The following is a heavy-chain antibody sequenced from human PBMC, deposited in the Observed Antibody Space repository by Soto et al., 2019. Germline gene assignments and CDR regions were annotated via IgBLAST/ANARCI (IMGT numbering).Heavy chain of an antibody. J-gene: IGHJ4*02. CDR2: IYYSGST. D-gene: IGHD2-21*02. CDR3: ARQRTSVVTQAYFDD. CDR1: GGSINSRSYY. V-gene: IGHV4-39*01. Sequence: SETLSLTCTVSGGSINSRSYYWGWIRQSPGKGLEWIGSIYYSGSTYYNPSLKSRVAMSVDTSKNQFSLKLRSVSAADTAVYYCARQRTSVVTQAYFDDWGQGSMVTVYS.